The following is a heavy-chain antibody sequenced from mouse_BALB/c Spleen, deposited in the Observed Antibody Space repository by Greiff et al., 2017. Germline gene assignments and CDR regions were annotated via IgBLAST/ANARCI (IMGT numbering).Heavy chain of an antibody. CDR3: ARGRYAYAMDY. Sequence: EVKLQESGGGLVKPGGSLKLSCAASGFTFSDYYMYWVRQTPEKRLEWVATISDGGSYTYYPDSVKGRFTISRDNAKNNLYLQMSSLKSEDTAMYYCARGRYAYAMDYWGQGTSVTVSS. J-gene: IGHJ4*01. V-gene: IGHV5-4*02. CDR1: GFTFSDYY. D-gene: IGHD2-10*02. CDR2: ISDGGSYT.